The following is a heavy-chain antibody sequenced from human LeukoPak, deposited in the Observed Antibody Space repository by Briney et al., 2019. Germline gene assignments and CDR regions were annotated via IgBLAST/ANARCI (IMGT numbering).Heavy chain of an antibody. CDR2: IYWDNDK. CDR1: GFSLSTTGVG. CDR3: VHRPRRGVPPSY. Sequence: SGPTLVNPTQTLTLTCTFSGFSLSTTGVGVGWIRQPPGKALEWLALIYWDNDKRYNPSLENRLTITKDTSKDQVVLTITNVDPVDTATYYSVHRPRRGVPPSYWGQGTPVTVSS. V-gene: IGHV2-5*02. D-gene: IGHD3-16*01. J-gene: IGHJ4*02.